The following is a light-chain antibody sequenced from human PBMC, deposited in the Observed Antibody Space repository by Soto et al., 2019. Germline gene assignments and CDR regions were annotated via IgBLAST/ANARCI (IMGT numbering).Light chain of an antibody. CDR2: AAS. CDR3: QQSYSTSWT. V-gene: IGKV1-39*01. CDR1: QSISSY. Sequence: IQMTQSPSSLSASVGDRVTITCRASQSISSYLNWYQQKPGKAPKLLIYAASNLQSGVPSRFSGSGSGTDFTLTISSLQPEDFATYYCQQSYSTSWTFGQGTKVDIK. J-gene: IGKJ1*01.